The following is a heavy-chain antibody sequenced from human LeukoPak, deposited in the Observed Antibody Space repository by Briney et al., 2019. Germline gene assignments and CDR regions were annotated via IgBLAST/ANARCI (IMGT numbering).Heavy chain of an antibody. CDR1: GFTFGRYW. V-gene: IGHV3-74*01. Sequence: GGSLRLSCADSGFTFGRYWMHWVRQAPGKGLVWVSHITTDGSGTSYADSVKGRFTISRDNAKNTLYLQMNSLRAEDTAVYYCAPIAAAAYFDYWGQGTLVTVSS. CDR2: ITTDGSGT. CDR3: APIAAAAYFDY. J-gene: IGHJ4*02. D-gene: IGHD6-13*01.